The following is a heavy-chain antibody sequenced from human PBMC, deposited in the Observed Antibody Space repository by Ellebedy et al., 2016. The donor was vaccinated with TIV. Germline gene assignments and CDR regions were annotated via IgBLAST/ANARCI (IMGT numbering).Heavy chain of an antibody. V-gene: IGHV3-74*01. CDR1: GFTFSSYW. Sequence: GGSLRLXCAASGFTFSSYWMHWVRQAPGKGLVWVSRINSDGSSTSYADSVKGRFTISRDNAKNTLYLQMNSLRAEDTAVYYCAREKEGRWLQLDYWGQGTLVTVSS. CDR2: INSDGSST. CDR3: AREKEGRWLQLDY. J-gene: IGHJ4*02. D-gene: IGHD5-24*01.